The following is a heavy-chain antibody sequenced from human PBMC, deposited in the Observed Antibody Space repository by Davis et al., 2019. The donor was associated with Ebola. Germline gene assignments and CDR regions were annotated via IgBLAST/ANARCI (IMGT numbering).Heavy chain of an antibody. V-gene: IGHV4-34*01. CDR2: INHSGST. Sequence: PSETLSLTCAVYGGSFSGYYWSWIRQPPGKGLEWIGEINHSGSTNYNPSLKSRVTISVDTSKNQFSLKLSSVTAADTAVYYCAREVVNDGYFDLWGRGTLVTVSS. J-gene: IGHJ2*01. CDR1: GGSFSGYY. D-gene: IGHD4-23*01. CDR3: AREVVNDGYFDL.